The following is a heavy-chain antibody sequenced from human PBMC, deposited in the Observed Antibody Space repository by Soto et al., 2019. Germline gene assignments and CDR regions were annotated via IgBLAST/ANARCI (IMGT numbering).Heavy chain of an antibody. D-gene: IGHD3-9*01. CDR1: GFTFSSYW. V-gene: IGHV3-74*01. CDR2: INSDGSST. J-gene: IGHJ6*03. CDR3: ARGAYDILTGSRYYYMDV. Sequence: GGSLRLSCAASGFTFSSYWMHWVRQAPGKGLVWVSRINSDGSSTSYADSVKGRFTISRDNAKNTLYLQMSSLRAEDTAVYYCARGAYDILTGSRYYYMDVWGKGTTVTVSS.